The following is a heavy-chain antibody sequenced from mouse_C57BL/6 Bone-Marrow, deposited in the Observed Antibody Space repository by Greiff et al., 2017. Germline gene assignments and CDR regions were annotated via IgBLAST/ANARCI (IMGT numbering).Heavy chain of an antibody. CDR3: ARGGGGSRRGNFDV. V-gene: IGHV1-78*01. J-gene: IGHJ1*03. CDR1: GYTFTDHT. Sequence: VKLQESDAELVKPGASVKISCKVSGYTFTDHTIHWMKQRPEQGLEWIGYIYPRDGSTKYNEKFKGKATLTADKSSSTAYMQLNSLTSEDSAVYVGARGGGGSRRGNFDVWGTGTTVTVSS. D-gene: IGHD1-1*01. CDR2: IYPRDGST.